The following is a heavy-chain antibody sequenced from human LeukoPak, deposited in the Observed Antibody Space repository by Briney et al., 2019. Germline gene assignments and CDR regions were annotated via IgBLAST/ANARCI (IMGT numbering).Heavy chain of an antibody. CDR2: IYYSGST. CDR3: ARARGYLEN. D-gene: IGHD6-13*01. CDR1: GGSISSSSYY. V-gene: IGHV4-39*01. Sequence: PSETLSLTCTVSGGSISSSSYYWGWIRQPPGKGLEWIGSIYYSGSTYYNPSLKSRVTISVDTSKNQFSLKLSSVTAADTAVYYCARARGYLENWGQGTLVTVSS. J-gene: IGHJ4*02.